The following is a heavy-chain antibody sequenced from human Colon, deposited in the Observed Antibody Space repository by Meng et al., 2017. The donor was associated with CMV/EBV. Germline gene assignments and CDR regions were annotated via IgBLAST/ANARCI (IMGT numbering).Heavy chain of an antibody. V-gene: IGHV4-59*01. J-gene: IGHJ6*02. D-gene: IGHD3-16*01. CDR1: GDSMGNYY. CDR3: ARDRSIMITSGATHGMDV. CDR2: IHHSGNN. Sequence: SETLSLTCTVSGDSMGNYYWTWIRQTPGKGLGWIGYIHHSGNNNYNPSLKSRVTMSIDTSNNQFSLKLSSVTAADTAVYYCARDRSIMITSGATHGMDVWGQGTTVTVSS.